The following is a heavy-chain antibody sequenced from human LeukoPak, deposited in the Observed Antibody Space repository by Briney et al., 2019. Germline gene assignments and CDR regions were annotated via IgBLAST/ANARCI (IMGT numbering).Heavy chain of an antibody. CDR1: GFTFSSYW. V-gene: IGHV3-7*01. Sequence: GGSLRLSCAASGFTFSSYWMGWVRQAPGKGLEWVANIKQDGSEKYYVDSVKGRFTISRDNAKNSLYLQMNSLRAEDTAVYYCVRVRYSSRGPLDYWGQGTLVTVSS. D-gene: IGHD6-13*01. CDR2: IKQDGSEK. J-gene: IGHJ4*02. CDR3: VRVRYSSRGPLDY.